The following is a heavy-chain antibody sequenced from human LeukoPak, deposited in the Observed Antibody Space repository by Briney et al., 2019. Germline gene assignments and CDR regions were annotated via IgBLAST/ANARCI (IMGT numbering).Heavy chain of an antibody. D-gene: IGHD3-10*01. V-gene: IGHV1-2*02. CDR3: ARDPLPTYYYGSGSLLFDY. Sequence: ASVKVSCKASGYTFTGYYMHWVRQAPGQGLEWMGWINPDSGRTNYAQRFQGRVTMTRDTSISTAYMELSRLRSDETAVYYCARDPLPTYYYGSGSLLFDYWAQGTLVSVSS. CDR2: INPDSGRT. CDR1: GYTFTGYY. J-gene: IGHJ4*02.